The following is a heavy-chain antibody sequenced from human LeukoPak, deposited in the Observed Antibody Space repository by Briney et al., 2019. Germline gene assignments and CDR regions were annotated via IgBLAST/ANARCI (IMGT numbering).Heavy chain of an antibody. D-gene: IGHD6-19*01. J-gene: IGHJ4*02. CDR1: GGSFSGYY. V-gene: IGHV4-34*01. CDR3: ARGGSSGWYGTYYFDY. CDR2: INHSGST. Sequence: SETLSLTCAVYGGSFSGYYWSWIRQPPGKGLEWIGEINHSGSTNYNPSLKSRVTISVDTSKNQFSLKLSSVTAADTAVYYCARGGSSGWYGTYYFDYWGQGTLITVSS.